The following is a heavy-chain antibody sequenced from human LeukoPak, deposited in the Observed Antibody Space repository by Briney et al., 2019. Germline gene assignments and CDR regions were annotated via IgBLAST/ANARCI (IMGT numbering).Heavy chain of an antibody. CDR1: GGSFSGYY. CDR2: INHSGST. CDR3: ARHIFGWLPLDY. J-gene: IGHJ4*02. V-gene: IGHV4-34*01. D-gene: IGHD3-3*01. Sequence: SETLSLTCTVYGGSFSGYYWSWIRQPPGKGLEWIGEINHSGSTNYNPSLKSRVTISVDTSKNQFSLKLSSVTAADTAVYYCARHIFGWLPLDYWGQGTLVTVSS.